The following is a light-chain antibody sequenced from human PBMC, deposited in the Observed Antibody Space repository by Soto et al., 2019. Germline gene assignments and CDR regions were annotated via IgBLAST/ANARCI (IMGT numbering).Light chain of an antibody. Sequence: SYELTQPPSVSGAPGKTARITCGGNNIGSKSVHWDQQKPGQAPVLVIYYDSDRPSGTPERFSGSNSGNTATLTISRVEAGDEADYYCQVWDSSSDHYVFGTGTKLTVL. CDR2: YDS. CDR3: QVWDSSSDHYV. V-gene: IGLV3-21*04. CDR1: NIGSKS. J-gene: IGLJ1*01.